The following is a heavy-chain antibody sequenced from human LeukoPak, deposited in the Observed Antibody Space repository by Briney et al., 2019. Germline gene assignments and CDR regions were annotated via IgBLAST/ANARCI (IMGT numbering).Heavy chain of an antibody. CDR3: ADSRGSGSLMDYYYGMDV. Sequence: GGSLRLLCALSGFNFSTHAMSWVRQAPGKGRAWVSTVSGRVFSTYYADSVKGRFPISRDNSKNTRNLHINTLRAEATPVYYCADSRGSGSLMDYYYGMDVWGQGATVIVS. CDR1: GFNFSTHA. CDR2: VSGRVFST. D-gene: IGHD3-10*01. V-gene: IGHV3-23*01. J-gene: IGHJ6*02.